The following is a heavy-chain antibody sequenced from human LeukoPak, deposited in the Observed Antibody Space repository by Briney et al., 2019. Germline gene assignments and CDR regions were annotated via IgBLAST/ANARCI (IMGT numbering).Heavy chain of an antibody. CDR2: ITGNSDST. Sequence: PGGSLRLSCVASGFTFSSYIMTWVRPAPGEGLEWVSGITGNSDSTYCADSVKGRFTISRDNSKNTPFLQMNSLRAEDTAVYYCAKKTSYCAGDCFPYYFDYWGRGTLVTVSS. V-gene: IGHV3-23*01. CDR1: GFTFSSYI. J-gene: IGHJ4*02. CDR3: AKKTSYCAGDCFPYYFDY. D-gene: IGHD2-21*02.